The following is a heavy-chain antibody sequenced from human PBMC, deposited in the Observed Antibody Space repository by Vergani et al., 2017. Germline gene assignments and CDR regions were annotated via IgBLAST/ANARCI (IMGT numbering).Heavy chain of an antibody. Sequence: QVQLQESGPGLVKPSQTLSLTCTVSGGSISSGGYYWSWIRQHPGKGLEWIGYIYYSGSTYYNPSLKSRVTISGDTSKNQFSLKLSSVTAADTAVYYCARAPLNCSSTSCYKYYFDYWGQGTLVTVSS. D-gene: IGHD2-2*01. J-gene: IGHJ4*02. CDR1: GGSISSGGYY. CDR2: IYYSGST. CDR3: ARAPLNCSSTSCYKYYFDY. V-gene: IGHV4-31*03.